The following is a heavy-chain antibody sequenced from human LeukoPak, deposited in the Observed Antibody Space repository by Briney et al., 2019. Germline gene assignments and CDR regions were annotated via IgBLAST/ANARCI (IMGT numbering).Heavy chain of an antibody. V-gene: IGHV1-24*01. CDR1: GYTLTELS. CDR2: FDPEDGET. J-gene: IGHJ6*02. Sequence: ASVKVSCKVSGYTLTELSMHWVRQAPGKGLEWMGGFDPEDGETIYAQKFQGRVTMTEDTSTDTAYMELSSLRSEDTVVYYCATPGTTFYSYYYYGMDVWGQGTTVTVSS. D-gene: IGHD2/OR15-2a*01. CDR3: ATPGTTFYSYYYYGMDV.